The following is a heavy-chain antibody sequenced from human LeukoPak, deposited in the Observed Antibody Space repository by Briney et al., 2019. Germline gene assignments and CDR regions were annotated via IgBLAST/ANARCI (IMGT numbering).Heavy chain of an antibody. D-gene: IGHD5/OR15-5a*01. CDR3: ARVPVSRDPNYYMDV. CDR1: GYTFTGYY. V-gene: IGHV1-2*02. CDR2: INPNSGGT. Sequence: GASVKVSCKASGYTFTGYYMHWIRQAPGHGLEWMAWINPNSGGTNSAQKFQGRVTMTRDTSISTAYMELSRLRSDDTAVYYCARVPVSRDPNYYMDVWGKGTTVTVSS. J-gene: IGHJ6*03.